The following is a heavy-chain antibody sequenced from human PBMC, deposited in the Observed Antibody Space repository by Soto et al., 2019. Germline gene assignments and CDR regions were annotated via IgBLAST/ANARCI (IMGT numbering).Heavy chain of an antibody. J-gene: IGHJ3*01. Sequence: QVQLVESGGGVVQPGRSLRLSCAASGFTFSAYVIHWVRQAPGKGMEWVATISFDSRDKLYVDSMKGRLTISRENSRITVYLQMDSLRAEDTAVYHCARVCGGDCGNAFDVWGQGTVVTVSS. CDR2: ISFDSRDK. CDR3: ARVCGGDCGNAFDV. V-gene: IGHV3-33*05. CDR1: GFTFSAYV. D-gene: IGHD2-21*02.